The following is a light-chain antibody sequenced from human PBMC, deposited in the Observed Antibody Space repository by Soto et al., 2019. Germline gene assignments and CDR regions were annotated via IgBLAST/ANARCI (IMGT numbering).Light chain of an antibody. CDR3: QQYNSYSPVT. CDR1: QSISSW. CDR2: DAS. J-gene: IGKJ1*01. Sequence: DIQMTQSPSTLSSSLGDRFTITCRASQSISSWLAWYQQKPGKAPKLLIYDASSLESGVPSRFSGSGSGTEFTLTISSLQPDDFATYYCQQYNSYSPVTFGQGTKVDI. V-gene: IGKV1-5*01.